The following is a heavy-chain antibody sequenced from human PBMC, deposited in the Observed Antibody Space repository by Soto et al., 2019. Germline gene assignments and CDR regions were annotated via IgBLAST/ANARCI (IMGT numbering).Heavy chain of an antibody. CDR3: ARGDSSGWYPGYFDY. Sequence: SETLSLTCTVSGGSISSYYWSWIRQPPGKGLEWIGYIYYSGSTNYNPSLKSRVTISVDTSKNQFSLKLSSVTAADTAVYYCARGDSSGWYPGYFDYWGQGTLVTVSS. CDR1: GGSISSYY. CDR2: IYYSGST. V-gene: IGHV4-59*01. J-gene: IGHJ4*02. D-gene: IGHD6-19*01.